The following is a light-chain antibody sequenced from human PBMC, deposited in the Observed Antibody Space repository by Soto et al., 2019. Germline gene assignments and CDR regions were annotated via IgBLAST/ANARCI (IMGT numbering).Light chain of an antibody. CDR2: EVT. J-gene: IGLJ1*01. Sequence: QSALTQPASVSGSPGQSITISCTGTSSDIGGYNYVSWYQQHPGKAPKLMIYEVTNRPSGVSNRFSGSKSANTASLTISGLQAEDEADYYCSSYTSGSTYVFGPGTKVTVL. V-gene: IGLV2-14*01. CDR1: SSDIGGYNY. CDR3: SSYTSGSTYV.